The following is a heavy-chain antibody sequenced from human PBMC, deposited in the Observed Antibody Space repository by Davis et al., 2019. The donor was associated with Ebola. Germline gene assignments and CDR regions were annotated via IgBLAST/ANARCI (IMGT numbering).Heavy chain of an antibody. CDR3: AKGGTTVTTSSDY. V-gene: IGHV1-24*01. CDR2: FDPEDGET. D-gene: IGHD4-11*01. CDR1: GYTLTELS. J-gene: IGHJ4*02. Sequence: ASVKVSCKVSGYTLTELSMHWVRQAPGKGLEWMGGFDPEDGETIYAQKFQGRVTMTEDTSTDTAYMELSSLRAEDTAVYYCAKGGTTVTTSSDYWGQGTLVTVSS.